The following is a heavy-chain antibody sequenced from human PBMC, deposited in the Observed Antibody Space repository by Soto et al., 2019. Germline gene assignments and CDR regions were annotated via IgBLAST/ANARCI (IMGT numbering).Heavy chain of an antibody. CDR1: GFAVSSNY. CDR2: IYSGGST. Sequence: GGSLRLSCAASGFAVSSNYMSWVRQAPGKGLEWVSVIYSGGSTYYADSVKGRFTISRHNSKNTLYLQMNSLRAEDTAVYYCARVAIVATFYYYYYMDVWGKGTTVTVS. V-gene: IGHV3-53*04. CDR3: ARVAIVATFYYYYYMDV. D-gene: IGHD5-12*01. J-gene: IGHJ6*03.